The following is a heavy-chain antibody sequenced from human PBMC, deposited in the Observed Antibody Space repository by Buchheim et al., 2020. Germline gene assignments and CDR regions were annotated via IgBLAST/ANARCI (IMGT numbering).Heavy chain of an antibody. V-gene: IGHV1-8*01. J-gene: IGHJ6*02. CDR1: GYTFTSYD. CDR3: ASRSDYDFWSGYPWTDYYGMDV. CDR2: MNPNSGNT. D-gene: IGHD3-3*01. Sequence: QVQLVQSGAEVKKPGASVKVSCKASGYTFTSYDINWVRQATGQGLEWMGWMNPNSGNTGYAQKFQGRVTMTRHTSISTAYMELSSLRSEDTAVYYCASRSDYDFWSGYPWTDYYGMDVWGQGTT.